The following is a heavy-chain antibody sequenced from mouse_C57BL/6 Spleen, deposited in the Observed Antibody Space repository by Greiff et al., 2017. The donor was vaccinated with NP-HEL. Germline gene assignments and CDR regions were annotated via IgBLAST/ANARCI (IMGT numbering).Heavy chain of an antibody. CDR1: GYTFTSYW. CDR2: IHPNSGSN. V-gene: IGHV1-64*01. Sequence: QVQLQQPGAELVKPGASVKLSCKASGYTFTSYWMHWVKQRPGQGLEWIGMIHPNSGSNNYNEKFKSKATLTVDKSSSTAYMQLSSLTSEDSAVYYCAIGDYEAWFAYWGQGTLVTVSA. J-gene: IGHJ3*01. CDR3: AIGDYEAWFAY. D-gene: IGHD2-4*01.